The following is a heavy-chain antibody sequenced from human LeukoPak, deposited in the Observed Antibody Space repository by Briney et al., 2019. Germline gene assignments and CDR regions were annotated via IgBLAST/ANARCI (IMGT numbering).Heavy chain of an antibody. D-gene: IGHD6-13*01. CDR1: GYTFTVYY. CDR2: INPNSGGT. Sequence: ASVTVSFTASGYTFTVYYMHWVRQAPGQGLEWMGWINPNSGGTNYSQKFQGGGTMTRDTSISTAYMELSRLRSDDTAVYYCASGAGNGMQLVLAYWGQGTLVTVSS. V-gene: IGHV1-2*02. J-gene: IGHJ4*02. CDR3: ASGAGNGMQLVLAY.